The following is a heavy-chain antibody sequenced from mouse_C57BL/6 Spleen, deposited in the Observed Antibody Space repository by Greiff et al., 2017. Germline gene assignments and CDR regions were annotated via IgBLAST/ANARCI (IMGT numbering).Heavy chain of an antibody. CDR3: ARYDGSSSYFDY. V-gene: IGHV1-81*01. J-gene: IGHJ2*01. CDR1: GYTFTSYG. CDR2: IYPRSGNT. Sequence: QVQLQQSGAELARPGASVKLSCKASGYTFTSYGISWVKQRTGQGLEWIGEIYPRSGNTYYNEKFKGKATLTADKSSSTAYMELRSLTSEDSAVYFCARYDGSSSYFDYWGQGTTLTVSS. D-gene: IGHD1-1*01.